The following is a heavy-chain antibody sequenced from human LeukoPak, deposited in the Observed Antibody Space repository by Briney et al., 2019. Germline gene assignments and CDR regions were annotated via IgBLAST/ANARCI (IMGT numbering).Heavy chain of an antibody. V-gene: IGHV5-10-1*01. CDR2: IDPSDSYT. Sequence: GESLKISCKGSGYSFTSYWISWVRQMPGKGLEWMGRIDPSDSYTNYSPSFQGHVTISADKSISTAYLQWSSLKASDTAMYYCAGHVWHYYGSGSLPRSYGMDVWGQGTTVTVSS. J-gene: IGHJ6*02. CDR1: GYSFTSYW. D-gene: IGHD3-10*01. CDR3: AGHVWHYYGSGSLPRSYGMDV.